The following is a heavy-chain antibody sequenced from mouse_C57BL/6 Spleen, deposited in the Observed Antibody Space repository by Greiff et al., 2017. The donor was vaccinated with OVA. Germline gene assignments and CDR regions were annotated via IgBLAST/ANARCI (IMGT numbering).Heavy chain of an antibody. CDR2: INPNNGGT. CDR3: ARRHPGAWFAY. CDR1: GYTFTDYN. Sequence: EVQLQQSGPELVKPGASVKIPCKASGYTFTDYNMDWVKQSHGKSLEWIGDINPNNGGTIYNQKFKGKATLTVDKSSSTAYMELRSLTSEDTAVYYCARRHPGAWFAYWGQGTLVTVSA. V-gene: IGHV1-18*01. D-gene: IGHD3-1*01. J-gene: IGHJ3*01.